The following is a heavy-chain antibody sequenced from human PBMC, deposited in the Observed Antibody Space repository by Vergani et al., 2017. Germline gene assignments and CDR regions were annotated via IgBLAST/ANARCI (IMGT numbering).Heavy chain of an antibody. CDR2: ISYDGSNK. CDR1: GFTFSSYA. J-gene: IGHJ4*02. CDR3: ARDWAYYGSGSPLDY. D-gene: IGHD3-10*01. Sequence: QVQLVESGGGVVQPGRSLRLSCAASGFTFSSYAMHWVRPAPGKGLEWVAVISYDGSNKYYADSVKGRFTISRDNSKNTLYLQMNSLRAEDTVVYYCARDWAYYGSGSPLDYWGQGTLVTVSS. V-gene: IGHV3-30-3*01.